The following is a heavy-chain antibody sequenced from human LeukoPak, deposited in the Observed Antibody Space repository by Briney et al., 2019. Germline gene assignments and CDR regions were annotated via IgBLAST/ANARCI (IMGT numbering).Heavy chain of an antibody. Sequence: GGSVKLYCAASGFIFNSYGMEWVRQAPGKGLEWLAAIWYDGNNKDHADSVKGRFPISRDNSKNMVYLQMNSLRVEDTAVFFCKRKTAYDILTGYSNYYYGLDVWGQGTTVTVSS. J-gene: IGHJ6*02. CDR2: IWYDGNNK. V-gene: IGHV3-33*01. CDR3: KRKTAYDILTGYSNYYYGLDV. CDR1: GFIFNSYG. D-gene: IGHD3-9*01.